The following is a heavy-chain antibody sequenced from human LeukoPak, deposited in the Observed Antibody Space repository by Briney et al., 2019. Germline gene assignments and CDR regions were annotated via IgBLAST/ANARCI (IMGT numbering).Heavy chain of an antibody. Sequence: GGSLRLSCAASGFTFSSYSMNWVRQAPGKGLEWVSSISSSSSYIYYADSVKGRFTISRDNAKNSLYLQMNSLRAEDTAVYYCARDGKYYYDSSGYYQPVFDYWGQGTLVTVSS. D-gene: IGHD3-22*01. J-gene: IGHJ4*02. CDR3: ARDGKYYYDSSGYYQPVFDY. CDR2: ISSSSSYI. CDR1: GFTFSSYS. V-gene: IGHV3-21*01.